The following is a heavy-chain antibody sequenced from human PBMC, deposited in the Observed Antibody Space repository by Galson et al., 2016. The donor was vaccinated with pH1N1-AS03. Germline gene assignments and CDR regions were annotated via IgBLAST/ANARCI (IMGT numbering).Heavy chain of an antibody. Sequence: SVKVSCKASGYTFTSYGVSWVRQAPGQGLEWKGGISSFNGYTTYAQKLQDRVTMTRDTSTSTAYMEPRSLRSDDTAVYFCARDAAYYYGMDVWGQGTTVIVS. CDR1: GYTFTSYG. V-gene: IGHV1-18*01. CDR3: ARDAAYYYGMDV. CDR2: ISSFNGYT. J-gene: IGHJ6*02. D-gene: IGHD6-25*01.